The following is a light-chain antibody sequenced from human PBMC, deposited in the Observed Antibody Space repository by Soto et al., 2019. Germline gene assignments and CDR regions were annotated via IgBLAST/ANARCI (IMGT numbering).Light chain of an antibody. CDR3: SSKTSSSSPFV. Sequence: ALTQPASVSGSPGQSITISCTGSTSDVGAYNYVSWYKHHPGQAPQLMIYEVSNRPSGVSNRFSGSKSGNTASLTISGLQADDEGDYYCSSKTSSSSPFVFGTGTKLTVL. CDR1: TSDVGAYNY. J-gene: IGLJ1*01. V-gene: IGLV2-14*01. CDR2: EVS.